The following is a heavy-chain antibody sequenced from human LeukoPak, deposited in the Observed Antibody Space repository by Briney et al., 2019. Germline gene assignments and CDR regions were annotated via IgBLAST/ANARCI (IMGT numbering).Heavy chain of an antibody. V-gene: IGHV3-23*01. CDR2: ISGSDGST. Sequence: GGSLRLSCTASGFTFSNYAMSWVRQAPGKGLEWVSTISGSDGSTYYADSVKGRSTISRDNSKNTLYLQMNSLRVEYTAIYYCAKGRGYCTGGSCYSDYWGQGTLVTVSS. D-gene: IGHD2-15*01. CDR3: AKGRGYCTGGSCYSDY. J-gene: IGHJ4*02. CDR1: GFTFSNYA.